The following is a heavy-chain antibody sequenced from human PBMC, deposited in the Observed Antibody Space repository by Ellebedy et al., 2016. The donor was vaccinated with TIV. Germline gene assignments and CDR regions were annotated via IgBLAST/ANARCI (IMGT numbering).Heavy chain of an antibody. D-gene: IGHD2-21*02. V-gene: IGHV4-59*08. CDR2: IYYSGST. J-gene: IGHJ6*02. CDR3: ARLDCGGDRGDYDYGMDV. Sequence: MPSETLSLTCTVSGGSISSYYWSWIRQPPGKGLEWIGYIYYSGSTNYNPSLKSRVTISVDTSKNQFSLKLSSVTAADTAVYYCARLDCGGDRGDYDYGMDVWGQGTTVTVSS. CDR1: GGSISSYY.